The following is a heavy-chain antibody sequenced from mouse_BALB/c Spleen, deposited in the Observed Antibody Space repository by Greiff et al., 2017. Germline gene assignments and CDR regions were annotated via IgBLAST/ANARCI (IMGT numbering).Heavy chain of an antibody. CDR3: ASSYYYGSNYAMDY. V-gene: IGHV2-6-2*01. J-gene: IGHJ4*01. D-gene: IGHD1-1*01. CDR2: IWSDGST. CDR1: GFSLTSYG. Sequence: VMLVESGPDLVAPSQSLSITCTVSGFSLTSYGVHWVRQPPGKGLEWLVVIWSDGSTTYNSALKSRLSISKDNSKSQVFLKMNSLQTDDTAMYYCASSYYYGSNYAMDYWGQGTSVTVSS.